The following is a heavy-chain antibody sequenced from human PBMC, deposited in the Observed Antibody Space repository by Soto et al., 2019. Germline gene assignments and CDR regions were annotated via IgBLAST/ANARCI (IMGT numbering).Heavy chain of an antibody. CDR2: IYYSGST. D-gene: IGHD3-10*01. Sequence: SETLSLTCTVSGGSISSSSYYWGWIRHPPGKGLEWIGSIYYSGSTYYNPSLKSRVTISVDTSKNQFSLKLSSVTAADTAVYYCARLMVRGVPYGMDVWGQGTTVTVSS. V-gene: IGHV4-39*01. CDR3: ARLMVRGVPYGMDV. CDR1: GGSISSSSYY. J-gene: IGHJ6*02.